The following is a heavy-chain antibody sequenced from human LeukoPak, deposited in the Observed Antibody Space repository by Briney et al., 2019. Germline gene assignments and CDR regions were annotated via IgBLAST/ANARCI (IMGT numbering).Heavy chain of an antibody. V-gene: IGHV1-2*02. D-gene: IGHD6-13*01. CDR3: ARYSSSWAKTDY. CDR2: INPNSGGT. CDR1: GYTFTGYY. Sequence: ASVKVSCKASGYTFTGYYMHWVRQAPGQGLEWMGWINPNSGGTNYAQKFQGRVTMTRDTSISTAYMELSRLRSDDTAVYYCARYSSSWAKTDYWGQGTLVTVSS. J-gene: IGHJ4*02.